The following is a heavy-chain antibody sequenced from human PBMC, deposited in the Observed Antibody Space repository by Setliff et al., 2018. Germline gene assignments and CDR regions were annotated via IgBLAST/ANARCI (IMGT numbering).Heavy chain of an antibody. CDR1: GGSISGSYYY. V-gene: IGHV4-39*02. CDR3: VRESRSTWYRRDF. Sequence: SETLSLTCSVSGGSISGSYYYWVWMRQPPGKRLEWIGSTYYNGTAYYNPSLQSRVAISVDTSKNYFSLDVSSVTAADTALYYCVRESRSTWYRRDFWGQGTLVTV. J-gene: IGHJ4*02. CDR2: TYYNGTA. D-gene: IGHD6-13*01.